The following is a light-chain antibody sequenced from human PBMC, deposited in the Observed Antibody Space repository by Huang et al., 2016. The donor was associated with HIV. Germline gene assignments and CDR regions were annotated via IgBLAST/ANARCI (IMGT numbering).Light chain of an antibody. CDR1: QSVNNN. CDR3: QQYDNWPET. J-gene: IGKJ2*01. V-gene: IGKV3-15*01. CDR2: GAS. Sequence: EIVMTQSPATLSVSPGERATLSCRASQSVNNNFAWYQQKPGQAPSLLIYGASTRATVIPAMFGGSGSGTYFTLTINSLQSEDSAVYYCQQYDNWPETFGQGTKLEIK.